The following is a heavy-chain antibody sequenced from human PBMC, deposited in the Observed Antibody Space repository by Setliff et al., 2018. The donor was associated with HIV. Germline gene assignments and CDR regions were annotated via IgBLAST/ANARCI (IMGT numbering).Heavy chain of an antibody. Sequence: NPSETLSLTCAVYGGSFSGYYWSWIRQPPGKGLEWIGEINHSGSTNYNPSLKSRVTISVDTSKNQFSLKLSSVTAADTAVYYCARGAIAVAGISYYYYGMDVWGQGTTVTVSS. CDR1: GGSFSGYY. CDR3: ARGAIAVAGISYYYYGMDV. J-gene: IGHJ6*02. V-gene: IGHV4-34*01. D-gene: IGHD6-19*01. CDR2: INHSGST.